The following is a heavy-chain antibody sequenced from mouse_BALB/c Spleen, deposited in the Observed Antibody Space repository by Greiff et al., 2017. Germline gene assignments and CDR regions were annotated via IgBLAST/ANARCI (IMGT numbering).Heavy chain of an antibody. J-gene: IGHJ2*01. Sequence: EVQLKQSGAELVRPGALVKLSCKASGFNIKDYYMHWVKQRPEQGLEWIGWIDPENGNTIYDPKFQGKASITADTSSNTAYLQLSSLTSEDTAVYYCAAPYFDYWGQGTTLTVSS. CDR2: IDPENGNT. CDR3: AAPYFDY. CDR1: GFNIKDYY. V-gene: IGHV14-1*02.